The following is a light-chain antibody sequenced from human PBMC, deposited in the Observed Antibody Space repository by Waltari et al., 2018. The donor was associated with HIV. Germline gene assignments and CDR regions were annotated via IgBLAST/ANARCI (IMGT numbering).Light chain of an antibody. V-gene: IGLV2-14*01. CDR3: SSYTPTNTVI. CDR2: EVT. CDR1: TSDVGGYNY. J-gene: IGLJ2*01. Sequence: QSALTQPASVSGSPGQSITISCIGTTSDVGGYNYVSWYQQHPGKAPTLLIYEVTNWPSGMSKRFSGSKSGNTASLTISGLQAEDEADYYCSSYTPTNTVIFGGGTKLTVL.